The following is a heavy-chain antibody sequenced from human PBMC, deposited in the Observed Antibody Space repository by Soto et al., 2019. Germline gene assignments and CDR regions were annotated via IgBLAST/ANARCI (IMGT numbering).Heavy chain of an antibody. CDR2: IYYSGST. D-gene: IGHD5-12*01. V-gene: IGHV4-59*08. Sequence: SETLSLTCTVSGGSISSYYWSWIRQPPGKGLEWIGYIYYSGSTNYNPSLKSRVTISVDTSKNQFSLKLSSVTAADTAVYYCARFSGYGVFDYWGQGTLVTVSS. CDR1: GGSISSYY. J-gene: IGHJ4*02. CDR3: ARFSGYGVFDY.